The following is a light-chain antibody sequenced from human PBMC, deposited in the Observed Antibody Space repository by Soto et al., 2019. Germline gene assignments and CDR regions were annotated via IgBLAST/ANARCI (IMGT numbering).Light chain of an antibody. CDR3: QQRNNWPPVYT. CDR1: QSINTY. Sequence: IVLTQSPVTLSLSPGDRATLSCRASQSINTYMAWYQQRPGQSPRLLIYDVSTRAAGIPARFSGSGSGTDFTLTISNLEPEDFGVYFCQQRNNWPPVYTFGQGTKLELK. CDR2: DVS. V-gene: IGKV3-11*01. J-gene: IGKJ2*01.